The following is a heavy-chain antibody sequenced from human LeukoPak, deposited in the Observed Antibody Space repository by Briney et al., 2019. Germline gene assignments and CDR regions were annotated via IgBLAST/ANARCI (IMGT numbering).Heavy chain of an antibody. V-gene: IGHV4-59*01. J-gene: IGHJ5*02. Sequence: PSATLSLTCTVSGGSISSYYWSWIRQPPGKGLEWIGYIYYSGSTNYNPSPKSRVTISVDTSKNQFSLKLSSVTAADTAVYYCARALYSSSWYLLFDPWGQGTLVTVSS. CDR1: GGSISSYY. CDR3: ARALYSSSWYLLFDP. D-gene: IGHD6-13*01. CDR2: IYYSGST.